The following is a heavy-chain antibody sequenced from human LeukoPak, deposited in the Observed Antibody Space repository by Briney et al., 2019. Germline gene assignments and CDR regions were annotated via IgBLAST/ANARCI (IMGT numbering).Heavy chain of an antibody. D-gene: IGHD3-16*01. CDR2: IYYSGST. V-gene: IGHV4-59*01. Sequence: PSETLSLTCTVSGGSFSTYYWSWIRQPPGKGLEWVGYIYYSGSTDYNTSLKSRVTMSLDTSKNQFSLNLNSVTAADTAVYYCARAVITFGAAVAKGFDCWGQGTLVTVSS. J-gene: IGHJ4*02. CDR1: GGSFSTYY. CDR3: ARAVITFGAAVAKGFDC.